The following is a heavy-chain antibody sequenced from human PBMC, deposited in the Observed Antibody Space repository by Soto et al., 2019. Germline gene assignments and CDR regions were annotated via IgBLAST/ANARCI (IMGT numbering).Heavy chain of an antibody. D-gene: IGHD6-19*01. J-gene: IGHJ4*02. CDR3: ARTPYTTGLNYYFDR. V-gene: IGHV3-33*03. CDR1: GFTFSYYG. Sequence: QVQLVESGGGVVQPGRSLRLSCAASGFTFSYYGMHWVRQAPGKGLEWVALIWYDGTNKYYADSVKGRFTISRDNSKNTLDLQMNSLRAEDTAVYYCARTPYTTGLNYYFDRWGQGTLVTVSS. CDR2: IWYDGTNK.